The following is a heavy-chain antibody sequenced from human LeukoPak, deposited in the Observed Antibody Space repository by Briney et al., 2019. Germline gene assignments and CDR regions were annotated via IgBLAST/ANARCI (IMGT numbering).Heavy chain of an antibody. J-gene: IGHJ4*02. V-gene: IGHV1-2*02. CDR2: INPNSGDT. CDR3: ARDLRGNSMFYDY. D-gene: IGHD3-10*02. Sequence: ASVKVSCRASGYTFPADYIHWVRQAPGQGLEWMGWINPNSGDTHYPQKFQGRVTLTSDTSISTAYMELGRLSPDDTAMYFCARDLRGNSMFYDYWGQGTLVTVSS. CDR1: GYTFPADY.